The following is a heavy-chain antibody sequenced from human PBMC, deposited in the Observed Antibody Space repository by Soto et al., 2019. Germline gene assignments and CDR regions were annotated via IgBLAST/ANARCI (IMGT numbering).Heavy chain of an antibody. Sequence: SETLSLTCAVYGGSFSGYYWSWIRQPPGKGLEWIGEINHSGSTNYNPSLKSRVTISVDTSKNQFSLKLSSVTAADTAVYYCASSAGHPGDFFYYNGMDVWGQGTTVTVSS. D-gene: IGHD3-10*01. CDR1: GGSFSGYY. CDR3: ASSAGHPGDFFYYNGMDV. J-gene: IGHJ6*02. V-gene: IGHV4-34*01. CDR2: INHSGST.